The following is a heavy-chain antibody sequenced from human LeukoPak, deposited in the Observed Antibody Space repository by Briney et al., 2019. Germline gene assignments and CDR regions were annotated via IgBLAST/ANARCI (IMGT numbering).Heavy chain of an antibody. D-gene: IGHD1-26*01. CDR3: ARRLVEWELFDY. V-gene: IGHV5-51*01. Sequence: GESLKISCKGSGYSFTSYWIGWVRQMPGKGLEWMGIIYPGDSDTRYSPSFQGQVTISADKSISAAYLQWNSLKASDSAIYYCARRLVEWELFDYWGQGTLVTVSS. J-gene: IGHJ4*02. CDR2: IYPGDSDT. CDR1: GYSFTSYW.